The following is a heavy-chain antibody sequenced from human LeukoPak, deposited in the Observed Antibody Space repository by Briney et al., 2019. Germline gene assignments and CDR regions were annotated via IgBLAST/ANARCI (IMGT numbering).Heavy chain of an antibody. V-gene: IGHV3-23*01. CDR1: GFTFSRYA. CDR3: AKSPVVVAATHYFDY. Sequence: GGSLRLSCAASGFTFSRYAMSWVRQAPGKGLEWVSAISGSGGSTYYADSVKGRFTISRDNSKNTLYLQMNSLRAEDTAVYYCAKSPVVVAATHYFDYWGQGTLVTVSS. CDR2: ISGSGGST. J-gene: IGHJ4*02. D-gene: IGHD2-15*01.